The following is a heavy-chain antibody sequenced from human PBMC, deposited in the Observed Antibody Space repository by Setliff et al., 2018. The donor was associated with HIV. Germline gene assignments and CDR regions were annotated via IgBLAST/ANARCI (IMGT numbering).Heavy chain of an antibody. J-gene: IGHJ3*02. CDR2: ISAYNGYV. V-gene: IGHV1-18*01. D-gene: IGHD2-21*02. CDR3: ARGPCGGDCPIGGDGAFEI. Sequence: GASVKVSCKASGYVFSNYGVAWVRQAPGQGPEWVGWISAYNGYVRYAQEFQGRVTLTTDRSTDTAYMELRSLKSDDTAVYYCARGPCGGDCPIGGDGAFEIWGQGTMVTVSS. CDR1: GYVFSNYG.